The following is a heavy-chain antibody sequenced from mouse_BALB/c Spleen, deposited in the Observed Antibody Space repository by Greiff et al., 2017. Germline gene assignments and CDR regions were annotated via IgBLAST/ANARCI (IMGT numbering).Heavy chain of an antibody. D-gene: IGHD2-14*01. J-gene: IGHJ2*01. Sequence: EVKLMESGGGLVQPGGSLKLSCAASGFTFSSYTMSWVRQTPEKRLEWVAYISNGGGSTYYPDSVKGRFTISRDNARNILYLQMSSLRSEDTAMYYCARGYRYFDYWGQGTTLTVSS. CDR1: GFTFSSYT. CDR3: ARGYRYFDY. CDR2: ISNGGGST. V-gene: IGHV5-12-2*01.